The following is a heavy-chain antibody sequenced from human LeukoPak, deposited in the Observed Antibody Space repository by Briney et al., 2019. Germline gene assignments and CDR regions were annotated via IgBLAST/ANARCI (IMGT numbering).Heavy chain of an antibody. CDR3: ARRSEDGDYYYMDV. V-gene: IGHV4-39*01. Sequence: SETLSLTCTVSGGSISSSSHYWGWIRQPPGKGLEWIGSIYYSGTTYYNPSLKSRVTISVDTSKNQFSLKLSSVTAADTAVYYCARRSEDGDYYYMDVWGKGTTVTISS. CDR2: IYYSGTT. D-gene: IGHD2-15*01. CDR1: GGSISSSSHY. J-gene: IGHJ6*03.